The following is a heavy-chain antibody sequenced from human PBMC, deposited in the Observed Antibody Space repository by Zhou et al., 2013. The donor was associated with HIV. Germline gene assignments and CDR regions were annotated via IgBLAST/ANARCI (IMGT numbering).Heavy chain of an antibody. D-gene: IGHD6-19*01. V-gene: IGHV3-9*01. CDR3: ARLTGWYFYYYMDV. CDR1: GFTFDDYA. Sequence: EVQLVESGGGLVQPGRSLRLSCAASGFTFDDYAMHWVRQAPGKGLEWVSGISWNSGTIGYADSVKGRFTISRDNAKNSLYLQMNSLRAEDTAVYYCARLTGWYFYYYMDVWGKGTTVIVSS. J-gene: IGHJ6*03. CDR2: ISWNSGTI.